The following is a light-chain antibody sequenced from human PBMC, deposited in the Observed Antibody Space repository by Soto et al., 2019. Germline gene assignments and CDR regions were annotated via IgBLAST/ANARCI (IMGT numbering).Light chain of an antibody. CDR2: WAS. V-gene: IGKV4-1*01. J-gene: IGKJ3*01. CDR3: QQHYTTPVT. CDR1: QSVLYSSNNKNY. Sequence: DIVMTQSPDSLAVSLGERATINCKSSQSVLYSSNNKNYLAWYQQKPGQPPKLLIYWASTRESGVPDRFSGSGSGTDFTLTISSLQAEDVAVYYCQQHYTTPVTFGPGTKVDIK.